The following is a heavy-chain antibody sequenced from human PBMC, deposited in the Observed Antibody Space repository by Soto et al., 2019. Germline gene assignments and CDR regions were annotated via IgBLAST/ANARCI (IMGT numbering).Heavy chain of an antibody. CDR3: TSLYYYGLTYYFDY. D-gene: IGHD3-16*01. CDR1: GFRFSNYA. J-gene: IGHJ4*02. V-gene: IGHV3-30-3*01. CDR2: ISFDEINK. Sequence: QVQLVESGGGVVQPGKSLRLSCAASGFRFSNYAMHWVRHAPGKGLEWVASISFDEINKKYADSVKGRFTISSDNPKNTLFLQMNSLRTEDTAIYCCTSLYYYGLTYYFDYWGQGSLVTVSS.